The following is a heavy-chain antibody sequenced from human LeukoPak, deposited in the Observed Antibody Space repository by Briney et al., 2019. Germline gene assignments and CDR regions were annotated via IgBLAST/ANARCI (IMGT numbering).Heavy chain of an antibody. CDR3: ARDLLPRDCSGGSCYGGMDV. J-gene: IGHJ6*02. CDR1: GYTFTGYY. CDR2: INPNSGDT. V-gene: IGHV1-2*02. D-gene: IGHD2-15*01. Sequence: ASVKVSCKASGYTFTGYYIHWVRQAPGQGLEWMGWINPNSGDTNYAQKFQGRVAMTRDTSITTAYMELSRLRSDDTAVYYCARDLLPRDCSGGSCYGGMDVWGQGTTVTVSS.